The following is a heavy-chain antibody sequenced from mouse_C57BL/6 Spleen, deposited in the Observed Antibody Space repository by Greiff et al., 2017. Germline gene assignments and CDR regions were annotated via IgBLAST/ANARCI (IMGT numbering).Heavy chain of an antibody. V-gene: IGHV1-22*01. J-gene: IGHJ1*03. Sequence: VQLQQSGPELVKPGASVKMSCKASGYTFTDYNMHWVKQSHGKSLEWIGYINPNNGGTSYNQKFKGKATLTVNKSSSTAYMELRSLTSEASAVYYCARQGDGVAYWYFDVWGTGTTVTVSS. CDR2: INPNNGGT. D-gene: IGHD1-1*02. CDR3: ARQGDGVAYWYFDV. CDR1: GYTFTDYN.